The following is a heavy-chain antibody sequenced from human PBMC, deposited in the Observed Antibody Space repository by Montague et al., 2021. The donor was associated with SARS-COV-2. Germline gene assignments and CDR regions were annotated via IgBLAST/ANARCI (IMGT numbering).Heavy chain of an antibody. Sequence: SETLSLTCSVLGEWNSATYRESTRLHSRHALVSYGFVYFRGRSSYNSSLKSRVTISVDTSKDQVSLNLRSVTAADTAVYFCVRADRRDPDTPHLYYYKGMDLWGQGTTVTVSS. D-gene: IGHD2-15*01. CDR1: GEWNSATY. V-gene: IGHV4-59*11. J-gene: IGHJ6*02. CDR2: VYFRGRS. CDR3: VRADRRDPDTPHLYYYKGMDL.